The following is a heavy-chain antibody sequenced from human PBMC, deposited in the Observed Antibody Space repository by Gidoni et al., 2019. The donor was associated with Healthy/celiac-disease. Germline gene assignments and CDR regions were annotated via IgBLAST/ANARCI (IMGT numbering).Heavy chain of an antibody. D-gene: IGHD3-16*01. CDR1: GFTFSNAW. V-gene: IGHV3-15*01. J-gene: IGHJ4*02. Sequence: EVQLVESGGGLVKPGGSLRLSCASSGFTFSNAWMSWVRQAPGKGLEWVGRIKSKPDGGTTDYAAPVKGRFTISRDDSKNTLYLQMNSLKTEDTAVYYCTTDPVYRGLIPGDDYSFDYWGQGTLVTVSS. CDR2: IKSKPDGGTT. CDR3: TTDPVYRGLIPGDDYSFDY.